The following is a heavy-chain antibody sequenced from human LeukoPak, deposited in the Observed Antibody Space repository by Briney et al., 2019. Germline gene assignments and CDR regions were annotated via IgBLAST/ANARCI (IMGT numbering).Heavy chain of an antibody. CDR1: GFTFSSYG. Sequence: GGSLRLSCAASGFTFSSYGMHWVRQAPGKGLEWVAFIRYDGNNKYYADSVKGRFTISRDNSKNTLYLQMNSLRAEDSAVYYCARVADIVATILGGGYFDHWGQGTLVTVSS. D-gene: IGHD5-12*01. CDR3: ARVADIVATILGGGYFDH. V-gene: IGHV3-30*02. CDR2: IRYDGNNK. J-gene: IGHJ4*02.